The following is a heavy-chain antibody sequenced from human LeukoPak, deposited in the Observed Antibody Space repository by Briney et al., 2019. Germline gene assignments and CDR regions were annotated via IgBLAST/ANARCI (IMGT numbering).Heavy chain of an antibody. CDR3: AKEGHKTYYDILTGYYPLYYFDY. CDR1: GFTVSSNY. D-gene: IGHD3-9*01. J-gene: IGHJ4*02. Sequence: PGGSLRLSCAASGFTVSSNYMSWVRQAPGKGLEWVSVIYSGGSTYYADSVKGRFTISRDNSKNTLYLQMNSLRAEDTAVYYCAKEGHKTYYDILTGYYPLYYFDYWGQGTLVTVSS. CDR2: IYSGGST. V-gene: IGHV3-66*01.